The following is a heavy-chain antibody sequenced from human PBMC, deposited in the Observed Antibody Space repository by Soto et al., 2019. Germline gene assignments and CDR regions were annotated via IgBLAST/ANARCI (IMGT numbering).Heavy chain of an antibody. J-gene: IGHJ6*02. D-gene: IGHD2-21*02. V-gene: IGHV4-30-4*01. CDR1: GGSISTDHYH. Sequence: SETLSLTCTFSGGSISTDHYHWTWIRQAPGKGLEWIGYIHYSGSIQFNPSLQSRVSMSVDTSKNLFSLRLSSVTAADTVVYFCAREDDGGDRDYYGLDVWGQGTTVTVSS. CDR2: IHYSGSI. CDR3: AREDDGGDRDYYGLDV.